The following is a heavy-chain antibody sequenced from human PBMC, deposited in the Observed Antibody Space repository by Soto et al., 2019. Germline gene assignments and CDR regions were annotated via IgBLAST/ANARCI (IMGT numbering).Heavy chain of an antibody. CDR1: GGTFSSYA. D-gene: IGHD3-10*01. V-gene: IGHV1-69*01. CDR2: IIPMYRKA. J-gene: IGHJ5*02. CDR3: ARAHRGFGESHP. Sequence: QVQLVQSGAEVKKPGSSVKVSCKASGGTFSSYAISWVRQAPGQGLEWMGGIIPMYRKANYAQKFQGRVTITADESVTTAYMELSRLRSEDTAMYYCARAHRGFGESHPWGQGTLVTVFS.